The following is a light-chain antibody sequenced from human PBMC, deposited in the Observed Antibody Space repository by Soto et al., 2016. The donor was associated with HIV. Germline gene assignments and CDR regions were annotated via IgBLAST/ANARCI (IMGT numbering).Light chain of an antibody. J-gene: IGLJ2*01. V-gene: IGLV3-19*01. Sequence: SELTQGPDVSVALGQTVRITCQGDGLRAFYANWYQQKPGQAPLLVIYGKNNRPSGIPDRLSGSTSGDTASLTITGTQAEDEADYYCGSRDITSSYVIFGGGTKLTVL. CDR2: GKN. CDR1: GLRAFY. CDR3: GSRDITSSYVI.